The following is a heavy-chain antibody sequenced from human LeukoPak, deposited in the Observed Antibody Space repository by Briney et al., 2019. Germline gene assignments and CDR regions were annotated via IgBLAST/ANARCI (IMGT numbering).Heavy chain of an antibody. CDR2: IYYSGST. J-gene: IGHJ5*02. D-gene: IGHD5-12*01. Sequence: SETLSLTCTASGGSISSRSYYWGWIRQPPGKGLEWIGGIYYSGSTYYNPSLKSRVTISVDTSKNQFSLKLSSVTAADTAVYYCARHRIRSGYDSSGWFDPWGQGTLVTVSS. CDR1: GGSISSRSYY. CDR3: ARHRIRSGYDSSGWFDP. V-gene: IGHV4-39*01.